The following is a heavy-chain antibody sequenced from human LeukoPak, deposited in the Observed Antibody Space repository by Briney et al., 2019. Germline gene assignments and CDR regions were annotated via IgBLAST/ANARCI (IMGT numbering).Heavy chain of an antibody. CDR3: ARVGDGYNYCAYY. CDR1: GYSINSGYY. Sequence: SETLSLTCTVSGYSINSGYYWGWIRQPPGKGLEWIGSIYHSGSTYYNPSLKSRVTISVDTSKNQFSLKLSSVTAADTAVYYCARVGDGYNYCAYYWGQGTLVTVSS. J-gene: IGHJ4*02. V-gene: IGHV4-38-2*02. CDR2: IYHSGST. D-gene: IGHD5-24*01.